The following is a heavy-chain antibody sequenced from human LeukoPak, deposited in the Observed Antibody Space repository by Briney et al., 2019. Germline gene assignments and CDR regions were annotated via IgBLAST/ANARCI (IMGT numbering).Heavy chain of an antibody. CDR3: ARTLSGSYYAFDI. V-gene: IGHV4-59*08. D-gene: IGHD1-26*01. CDR1: GGSISSYY. CDR2: IYYSGST. J-gene: IGHJ3*02. Sequence: SETLSLTCTVSGGSISSYYWSWIRQPPGKGLEWIGYIYYSGSTNYNPSLKSRVTISVDTSKNQFSLKLSSVTAADTAVYYCARTLSGSYYAFDIWGQGTMITVSS.